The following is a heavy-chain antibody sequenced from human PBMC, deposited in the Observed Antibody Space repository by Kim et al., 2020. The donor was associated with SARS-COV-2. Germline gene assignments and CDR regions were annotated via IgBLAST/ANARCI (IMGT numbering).Heavy chain of an antibody. CDR3: ARVAAGNYDAFDI. CDR2: ISYDGSNK. V-gene: IGHV3-30-3*01. J-gene: IGHJ3*02. Sequence: GGSLRLSCAASGFTFSSYAMHWVRQAPGKGLEWVAVISYDGSNKYYADSVKGRFTISRDNSKNTLYLQMNSLRAEDTAVYYCARVAAGNYDAFDIWGQGT. CDR1: GFTFSSYA. D-gene: IGHD6-13*01.